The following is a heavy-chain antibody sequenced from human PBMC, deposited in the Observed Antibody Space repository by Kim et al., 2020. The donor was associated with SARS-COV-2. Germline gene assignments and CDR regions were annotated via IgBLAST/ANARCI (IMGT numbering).Heavy chain of an antibody. CDR3: ARLRGYSYGCVDY. D-gene: IGHD5-18*01. CDR2: IYYSGST. J-gene: IGHJ4*02. CDR1: GGSISSSSYY. Sequence: SETLSLTCTVSGGSISSSSYYWGWNRQPPGKGLEWIGSIYYSGSTYYNPSLKSRVTISVDTSKNQFSLKLSSVTAADTAVYYCARLRGYSYGCVDYWGQGSLVTVSS. V-gene: IGHV4-39*01.